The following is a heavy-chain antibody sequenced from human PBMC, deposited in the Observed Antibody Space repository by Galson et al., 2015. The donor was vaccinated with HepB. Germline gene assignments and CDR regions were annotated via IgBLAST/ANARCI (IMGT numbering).Heavy chain of an antibody. Sequence: PALVKPTQTLTPTCTFSGFSLSTNRVAVGWIRQPPGKALEWLAIIYWNHDRRYSPSLQSRLTITKDSSKNQVALTMTNMDPVDTGTYYCAHRLPVNGVGVLVFDHCGQGTQVTVS. D-gene: IGHD1-26*01. CDR2: IYWNHDR. J-gene: IGHJ4*02. V-gene: IGHV2-5*01. CDR1: GFSLSTNRVA. CDR3: AHRLPVNGVGVLVFDH.